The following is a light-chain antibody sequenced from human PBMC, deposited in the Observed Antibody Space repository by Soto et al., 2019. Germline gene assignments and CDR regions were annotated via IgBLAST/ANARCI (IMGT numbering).Light chain of an antibody. CDR1: QGIRND. CDR2: AAS. V-gene: IGKV1-6*01. J-gene: IGKJ2*01. Sequence: AIQMTQSPSSLSASVGDRVTITCRASQGIRNDLGWYQQTPGKAPKLLIYAASSLQSGVPSRFSGSGSGTDFTLTITSLQPEDFATYYCLQDYNYPYTFGQGTKLEIK. CDR3: LQDYNYPYT.